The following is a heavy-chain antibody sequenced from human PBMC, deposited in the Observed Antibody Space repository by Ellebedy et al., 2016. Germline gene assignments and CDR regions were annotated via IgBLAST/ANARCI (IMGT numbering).Heavy chain of an antibody. Sequence: GESLKISCAASGFTFTNYNMNWARQAPGKGLEWLSYISITSNTISYADSVKGRFTISRDNAQDSLYLQMHSLRDEDTAIYYCARGGMSTSCVTYWGQGTLVTVSS. J-gene: IGHJ4*02. D-gene: IGHD2-2*01. CDR2: ISITSNTI. CDR3: ARGGMSTSCVTY. V-gene: IGHV3-48*02. CDR1: GFTFTNYN.